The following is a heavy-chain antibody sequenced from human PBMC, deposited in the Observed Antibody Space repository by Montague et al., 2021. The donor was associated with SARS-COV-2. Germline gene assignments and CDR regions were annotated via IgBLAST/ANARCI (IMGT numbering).Heavy chain of an antibody. CDR3: ARDRDWDDWCGMDV. J-gene: IGHJ6*02. V-gene: IGHV3-48*03. Sequence: LRLSCAASGFIFSSYEMNWVRQAPGKGLEWISYISSSGGGSTKHYTXSVKGRFTISRDNAKNSLYLQMNSLRVEDTAIYYCARDRDWDDWCGMDVWGQGTTVTVSS. CDR1: GFIFSSYE. CDR2: ISSSGGGSTK. D-gene: IGHD2-21*01.